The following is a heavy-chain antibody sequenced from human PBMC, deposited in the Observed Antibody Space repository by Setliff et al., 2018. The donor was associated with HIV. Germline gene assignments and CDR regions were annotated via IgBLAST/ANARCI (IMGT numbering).Heavy chain of an antibody. Sequence: PSETLSLTCTVSGDSISNYYWSWIRQPAGKGLEWIGRVYTSGNTYYNPSLKSRVTISVDTSKNQFSLKLRSVTAADPAVYYCARTRTIAVAGPPPEWYFDLWGRGTLVTVSS. CDR3: ARTRTIAVAGPPPEWYFDL. CDR1: GDSISNYY. CDR2: VYTSGNT. V-gene: IGHV4-4*07. D-gene: IGHD6-19*01. J-gene: IGHJ2*01.